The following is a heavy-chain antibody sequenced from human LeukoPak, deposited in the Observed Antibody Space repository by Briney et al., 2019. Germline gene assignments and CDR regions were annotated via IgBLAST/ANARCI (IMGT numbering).Heavy chain of an antibody. V-gene: IGHV1-46*01. D-gene: IGHD2-21*02. CDR2: INPSGGST. J-gene: IGHJ4*02. CDR1: GYTFTSYY. CDR3: ARGGCGGDCSINGFDY. Sequence: ASVKVSCKASGYTFTSYYMHWVRQAPGQGLEWMGIINPSGGSTSYAQKFQGRVTMTRDTSTSTVYMELGSLRSEDTAVYYCARGGCGGDCSINGFDYWGQGTLVTVSS.